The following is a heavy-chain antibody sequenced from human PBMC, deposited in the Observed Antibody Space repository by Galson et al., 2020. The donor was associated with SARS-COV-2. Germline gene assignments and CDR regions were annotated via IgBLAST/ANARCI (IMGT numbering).Heavy chain of an antibody. CDR3: AEIGCGGDCLRPMDSYYYGLDV. D-gene: IGHD2-21*01. V-gene: IGHV1-18*01. J-gene: IGHJ6*02. CDR1: GYTFSSDT. Sequence: ASVTASCKASGYTFSSDTFSWVRQPPGQGLEWMGWVCAQNGNTNSAQRLQGRVTITTDTSTTTVYMELRSLTSDDTAVYYWAEIGCGGDCLRPMDSYYYGLDVWGQGTTVIVSS. CDR2: VCAQNGNT.